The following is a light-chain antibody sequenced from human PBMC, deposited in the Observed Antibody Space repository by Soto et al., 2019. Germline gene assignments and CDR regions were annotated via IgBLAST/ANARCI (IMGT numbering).Light chain of an antibody. J-gene: IGLJ2*01. CDR1: SSDVGGYNY. CDR3: CSYAGSYTVV. V-gene: IGLV2-11*01. Sequence: QSALTQPRSVSGSPGQSVTISCTGTSSDVGGYNYVSWYQQHPGKAPKCMIYDVSKRPSGVPDRFSGSKSGNTASLTISGLQAEDEADYYCCSYAGSYTVVFGGGTKLTVL. CDR2: DVS.